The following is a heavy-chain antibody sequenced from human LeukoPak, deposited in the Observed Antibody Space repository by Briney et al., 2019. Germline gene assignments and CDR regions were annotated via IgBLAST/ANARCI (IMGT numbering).Heavy chain of an antibody. Sequence: GGSLRLSCAASGFTFSSYSMNWVRQAPGKGLEWVSAISGSGGSTYYADSVKGRFTISRDNSKNTLYLQMNSLRAEDTAVYYCARSIVVIPAAGARFDYWGQGTLVTVSS. V-gene: IGHV3-23*01. CDR2: ISGSGGST. CDR1: GFTFSSYS. J-gene: IGHJ4*02. D-gene: IGHD2-2*01. CDR3: ARSIVVIPAAGARFDY.